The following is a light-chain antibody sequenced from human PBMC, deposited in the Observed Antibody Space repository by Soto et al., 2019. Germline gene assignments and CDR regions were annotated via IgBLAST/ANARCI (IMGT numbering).Light chain of an antibody. Sequence: EIVLTQSPATRSLSPGERATLSCRASQSVSSYLAWYQQNPAQATRLLIYDTSNKATGIPARFSGSWSGTDFTLTISSLEHEDFDVYFCLHRNNWACTFVQGTKVEIK. V-gene: IGKV3-11*01. J-gene: IGKJ1*01. CDR1: QSVSSY. CDR3: LHRNNWACT. CDR2: DTS.